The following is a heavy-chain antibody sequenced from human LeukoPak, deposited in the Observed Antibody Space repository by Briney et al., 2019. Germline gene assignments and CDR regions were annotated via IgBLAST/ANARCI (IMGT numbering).Heavy chain of an antibody. CDR2: IYYSGST. CDR3: ARGSFYGYRPEWDY. Sequence: SSGTLSLTCIVSGDSISSSSYYWGWIRQPPGKGLEWIGSIYYSGSTYYNPSLKSRVTISVDTSKNQFSLKLSSVTAADTAVYYCARGSFYGYRPEWDYWGQGTLVTVSS. V-gene: IGHV4-39*01. D-gene: IGHD3-10*01. J-gene: IGHJ4*02. CDR1: GDSISSSSYY.